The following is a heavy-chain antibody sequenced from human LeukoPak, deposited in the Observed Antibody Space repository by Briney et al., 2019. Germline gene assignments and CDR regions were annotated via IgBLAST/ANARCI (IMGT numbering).Heavy chain of an antibody. CDR2: ISSSGSTI. D-gene: IGHD6-19*01. CDR3: ARALQWLDAFDI. V-gene: IGHV3-48*04. CDR1: GFTFSSYA. J-gene: IGHJ3*02. Sequence: GGSLRLSCAASGFTFSSYAMSWVRQAPGKGLEWVSYISSSGSTIYYADSVKGRFTISRDNAKNSLYLQMNSLRAEDTAVYYCARALQWLDAFDIWGQGTMVTVSS.